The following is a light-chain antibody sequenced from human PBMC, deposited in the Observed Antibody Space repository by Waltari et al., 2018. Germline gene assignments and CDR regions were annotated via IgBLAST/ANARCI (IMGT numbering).Light chain of an antibody. J-gene: IGKJ2*01. CDR3: QQYGRSWNT. V-gene: IGKV2-28*01. CDR2: KGS. CDR1: QSLLHDNGYNY. Sequence: DIVMTQSPLSLPVTPGEPASISCRSRQSLLHDNGYNYLEWYLQKPGQSPQLLIYKGSTRASGVPDRFSGSGSGTDFTLKISRVEAEDVGFYYCQQYGRSWNTFGQGTKLEIK.